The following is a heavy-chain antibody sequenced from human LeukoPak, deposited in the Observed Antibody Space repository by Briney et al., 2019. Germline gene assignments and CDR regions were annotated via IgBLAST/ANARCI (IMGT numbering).Heavy chain of an antibody. D-gene: IGHD3-10*01. V-gene: IGHV3-43*02. CDR3: TAFIMPPTYNWFAP. CDR2: ISGDGGTT. Sequence: GGALRLSCAASGYSFDDYAMHWVRQAPGKGLEWVSFISGDGGTTYYADSVKGQFTTSRDNSKNSLYLQMSSLTTEDTAFYYCTAFIMPPTYNWFAPWGQGTLVIVSS. CDR1: GYSFDDYA. J-gene: IGHJ5*02.